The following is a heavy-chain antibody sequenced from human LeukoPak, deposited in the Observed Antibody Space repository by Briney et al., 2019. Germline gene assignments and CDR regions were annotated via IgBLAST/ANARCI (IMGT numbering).Heavy chain of an antibody. D-gene: IGHD6-25*01. CDR3: AREAGSADH. V-gene: IGHV3-48*01. Sequence: GGSLRLSCSASGFAFSSYGMNWVRQAPGKGLEWVSYISASSGTIFYADTVKGRFTVSRDNAKNSLYLQMNSLRAEDTGVYYCAREAGSADHWGQGTLVTVSS. CDR1: GFAFSSYG. CDR2: ISASSGTI. J-gene: IGHJ4*02.